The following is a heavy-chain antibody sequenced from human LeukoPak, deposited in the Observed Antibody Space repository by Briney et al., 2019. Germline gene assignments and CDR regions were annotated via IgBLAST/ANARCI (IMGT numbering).Heavy chain of an antibody. D-gene: IGHD3-22*01. V-gene: IGHV3-11*01. J-gene: IGHJ4*02. CDR1: GFTFSYYY. Sequence: PGRSLRLSCAASGFTFSYYYMSWIRQAPGKGLEWVSYISSSGSTLFSADSVKGRFNISRDYAKNSLYLQMNSLRDEDTAVYYCARVSDCYDSSDYYLTNYFDYWGQGTLVTVSS. CDR2: ISSSGSTL. CDR3: ARVSDCYDSSDYYLTNYFDY.